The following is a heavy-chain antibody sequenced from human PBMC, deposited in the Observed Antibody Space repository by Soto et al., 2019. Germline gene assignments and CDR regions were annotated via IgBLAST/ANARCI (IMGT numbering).Heavy chain of an antibody. D-gene: IGHD3-10*01. CDR2: SSGSGGGT. CDR3: TNNGVVALDYYGSGPLGDH. V-gene: IGHV3-23*01. CDR1: GFTFSGYG. J-gene: IGHJ4*02. Sequence: EVQLLESGGDLVQPGGSLRLSCEASGFTFSGYGMSWVRQAPGKGLEWVATSSGSGGGTYYADSVKGRFTVSRDNSKNTLYLQMNSLRAEDTAAYYCTNNGVVALDYYGSGPLGDHWGQGTLVTVSS.